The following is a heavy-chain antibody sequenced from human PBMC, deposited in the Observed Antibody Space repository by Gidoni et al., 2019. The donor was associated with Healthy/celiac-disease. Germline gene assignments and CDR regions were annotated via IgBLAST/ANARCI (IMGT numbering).Heavy chain of an antibody. J-gene: IGHJ6*02. CDR1: GGTFSSYA. V-gene: IGHV1-69*01. CDR2: IIPIFGTA. D-gene: IGHD6-19*01. CDR3: ATPVGGSGTRYYGMDV. Sequence: QVQLVQSGAEVTKPGSSVQVSCKASGGTFSSYAISWVRQAPGQGLEWMGGIIPIFGTANYAQKFQGRVTITADESTSTAYMELSSLRSEDTAVYYCATPVGGSGTRYYGMDVWGQGTTVTVSS.